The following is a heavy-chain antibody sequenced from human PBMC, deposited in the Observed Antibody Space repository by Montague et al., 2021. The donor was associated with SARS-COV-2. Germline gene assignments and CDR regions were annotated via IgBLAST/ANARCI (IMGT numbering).Heavy chain of an antibody. Sequence: SETLSLTCTVSGGSNSRYYWSWIRQPPGRGLEWIGYVSDSGSDYNPSLKSRVSISVDTSKKLLSLSLSSVTAADTAIYYCARHRKDYDILTGYCTSFYYDMDVWGQGTTVTVSS. CDR1: GGSNSRYY. J-gene: IGHJ6*02. CDR2: VSDSGS. CDR3: ARHRKDYDILTGYCTSFYYDMDV. V-gene: IGHV4-59*08. D-gene: IGHD3-9*01.